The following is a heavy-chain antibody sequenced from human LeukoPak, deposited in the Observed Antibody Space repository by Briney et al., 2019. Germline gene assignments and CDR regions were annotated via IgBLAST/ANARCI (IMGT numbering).Heavy chain of an antibody. CDR2: IFSGVGT. V-gene: IGHV3-53*01. CDR3: AKAHYGSGSHDAFDI. Sequence: GGSLRLSCAASGFTVSSNYMSWVRQAPGKGLEWVSIIFSGVGTYYADSVKGRFTISRDNSKNTLYLQMNSLRAEDTAVYYCAKAHYGSGSHDAFDIWGQGTMVTVSS. CDR1: GFTVSSNY. D-gene: IGHD3-10*01. J-gene: IGHJ3*02.